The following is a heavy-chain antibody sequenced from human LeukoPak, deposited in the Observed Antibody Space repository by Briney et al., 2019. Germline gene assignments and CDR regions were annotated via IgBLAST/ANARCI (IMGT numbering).Heavy chain of an antibody. CDR3: AREAPSYGMDV. J-gene: IGHJ6*02. V-gene: IGHV3-53*01. Sequence: GGSLRLSCAASGFTFSNAYMSWVRQAPGKGLEWVSVIYSGGSTYYADSVKGRFTISRDNSKNTLYLQMNSLRAEDTAVYYCAREAPSYGMDVWGQGTTVTVSS. CDR1: GFTFSNAY. CDR2: IYSGGST.